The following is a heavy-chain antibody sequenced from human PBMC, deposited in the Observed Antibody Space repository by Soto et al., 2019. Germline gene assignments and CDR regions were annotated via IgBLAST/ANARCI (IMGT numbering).Heavy chain of an antibody. J-gene: IGHJ4*02. CDR2: VYSGGAT. CDR1: GFSVSRNY. V-gene: IGHV3-53*02. Sequence: QLVETGGGLIQPGTSLILSCAASGFSVSRNYMTWVRQARGKGLEWVSFVYSGGATFYADSVKGRFILSRDDSQNTMYLQMNNLRAEDTAVYYCARVPGRLWGRGTLVTVAS. CDR3: ARVPGRL. D-gene: IGHD3-10*01.